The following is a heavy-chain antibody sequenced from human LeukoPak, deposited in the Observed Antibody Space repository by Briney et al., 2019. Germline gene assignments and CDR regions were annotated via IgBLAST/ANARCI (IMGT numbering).Heavy chain of an antibody. CDR2: IYYSGST. CDR3: ARDRRGVAGPYGMDV. J-gene: IGHJ6*02. Sequence: PSETLSLTCTVSGGSISSYYWSWIRQPPGKGLEWIGYIYYSGSTNYNPSLKSRVTISVDTSKNQFSLKLSSVTAADTAVYYCARDRRGVAGPYGMDVWGQGTTVTVSS. D-gene: IGHD6-19*01. CDR1: GGSISSYY. V-gene: IGHV4-59*01.